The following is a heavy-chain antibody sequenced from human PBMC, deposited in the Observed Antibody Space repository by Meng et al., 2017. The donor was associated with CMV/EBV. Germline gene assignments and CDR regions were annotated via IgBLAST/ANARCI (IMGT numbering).Heavy chain of an antibody. Sequence: GPLRLSCAVYGGSFSGYYWSWIRQPPGKGLEWIGEINHSGSTNYNPSLKSRVTISVDTSKNQFSLKLSSVTAADTAVYYCARLKLGYCSSTSCYAPYYYYGMDVWGQGTTVTVSS. J-gene: IGHJ6*02. D-gene: IGHD2-2*01. CDR3: ARLKLGYCSSTSCYAPYYYYGMDV. CDR2: INHSGST. CDR1: GGSFSGYY. V-gene: IGHV4-34*01.